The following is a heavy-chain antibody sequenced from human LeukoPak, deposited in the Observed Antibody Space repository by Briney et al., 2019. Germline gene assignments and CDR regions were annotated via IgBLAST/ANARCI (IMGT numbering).Heavy chain of an antibody. V-gene: IGHV1-24*01. CDR3: VTGFTTMAVDYFDY. Sequence: ASVKVSCKVSGQTLSDLSIHWLRQPPGKGLEWLGGSDPEDGERIYAQMFQGRVTMTEDTSIDTAHMELSSLRSEDTAVYYCVTGFTTMAVDYFDYWGQGTLVTVST. D-gene: IGHD5-18*01. J-gene: IGHJ4*02. CDR2: SDPEDGER. CDR1: GQTLSDLS.